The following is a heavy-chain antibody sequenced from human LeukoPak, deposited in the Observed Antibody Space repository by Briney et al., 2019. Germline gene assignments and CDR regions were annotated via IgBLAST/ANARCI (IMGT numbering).Heavy chain of an antibody. J-gene: IGHJ4*02. D-gene: IGHD4-23*01. CDR3: AGFYGGNRLGFDY. CDR2: MNQDGSHK. CDR1: GFTFSGYW. V-gene: IGHV3-7*01. Sequence: PGGSLRLSCAASGFTFSGYWMSWVRQAPGKGLEWVANMNQDGSHKYYVDSVKGRFTISRDNAKNSLYLQMNSLRAEDTAVYYCAGFYGGNRLGFDYWGQGTLVTVSS.